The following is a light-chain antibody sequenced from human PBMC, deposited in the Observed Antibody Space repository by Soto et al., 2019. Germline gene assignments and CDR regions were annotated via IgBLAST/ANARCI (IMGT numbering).Light chain of an antibody. Sequence: QSVLAQPASVSGSPGQSITISCTGTSNDVGAYDSVSWYQQHPHKAPQVIIYRGTQRPSGASNRFSASTSGNAASLTISGLQADDEADYFCCSSAPESTYVCGTGTKVTDL. CDR1: SNDVGAYDS. CDR2: RGT. V-gene: IGLV2-23*01. CDR3: CSSAPESTYV. J-gene: IGLJ1*01.